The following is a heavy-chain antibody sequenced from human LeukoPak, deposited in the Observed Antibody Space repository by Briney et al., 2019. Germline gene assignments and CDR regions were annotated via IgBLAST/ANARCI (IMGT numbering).Heavy chain of an antibody. CDR3: AREHYYDSSGFYRDFDC. Sequence: GGSLRLSCAASGFAFSSCAMSWVRQAPGKGLEWVSGIIGSGGSTHYADSVKGRFTISRDNSKNTLYLQMNSLRAEDTAVYYCAREHYYDSSGFYRDFDCWGQGTLVTVSS. V-gene: IGHV3-23*01. J-gene: IGHJ4*02. CDR2: IIGSGGST. D-gene: IGHD3-22*01. CDR1: GFAFSSCA.